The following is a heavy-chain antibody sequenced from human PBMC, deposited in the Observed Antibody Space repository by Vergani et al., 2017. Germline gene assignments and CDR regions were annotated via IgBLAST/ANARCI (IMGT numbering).Heavy chain of an antibody. CDR2: ISSSGSTL. CDR1: GFTFSSYE. J-gene: IGHJ4*02. V-gene: IGHV3-48*03. Sequence: EGQRVESGGGLIQPGGSLRLSCAASGFTFSSYEMNWVRQAPGKGLAWVSYISSSGSTLYFADSVQGRFTISRYNAKNSLYLQMNSLSAEDTAVYYCARTRRVDYWSQGSLVTVSS. CDR3: ARTRRVDY.